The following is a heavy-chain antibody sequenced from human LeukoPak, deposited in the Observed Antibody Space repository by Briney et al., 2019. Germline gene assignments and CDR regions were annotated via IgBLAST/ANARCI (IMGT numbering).Heavy chain of an antibody. V-gene: IGHV3-30*02. J-gene: IGHJ4*02. CDR2: IRYDGSNK. CDR1: GFTFSSYG. Sequence: PGGSLRLSCAASGFTFSSYGMHWVRQAPGRGLEWVAFIRYDGSNKYYADSVKGRFTISRDNSKNMLYLQMNSLRAEDTAVYYCAKDRQGGYGYDYWGQGTLVTVSS. D-gene: IGHD5-12*01. CDR3: AKDRQGGYGYDY.